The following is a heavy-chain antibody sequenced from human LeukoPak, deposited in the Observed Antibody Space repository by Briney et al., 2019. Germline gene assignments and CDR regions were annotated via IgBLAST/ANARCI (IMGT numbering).Heavy chain of an antibody. D-gene: IGHD6-19*01. J-gene: IGHJ1*01. V-gene: IGHV1-18*01. CDR3: ARARVGSGWYSEYFQH. Sequence: ASVKVSCKASGYTFTSYGISWVRQAPGQGLEWMGWISAYNGNTNYAQKLQGRVTMTTDTSTSTACMELRSLRSDDTAVYYCARARVGSGWYSEYFQHWGQGTLVTVSS. CDR1: GYTFTSYG. CDR2: ISAYNGNT.